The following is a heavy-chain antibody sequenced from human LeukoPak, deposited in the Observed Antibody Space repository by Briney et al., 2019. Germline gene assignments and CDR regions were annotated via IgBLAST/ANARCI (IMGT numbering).Heavy chain of an antibody. CDR2: IYYSGST. CDR1: GGSISSSRDY. V-gene: IGHV4-39*01. J-gene: IGHJ2*01. Sequence: PSETLSLTCTVSGGSISSSRDYWGWIRQPPGKGLEWIGSIYYSGSTYYNPSLKSRVTISVDTSKNQFSLKLRSVTAADTAVYYCARRTLRFLEIDLRGRGTLVTVSS. CDR3: ARRTLRFLEIDL. D-gene: IGHD3-3*01.